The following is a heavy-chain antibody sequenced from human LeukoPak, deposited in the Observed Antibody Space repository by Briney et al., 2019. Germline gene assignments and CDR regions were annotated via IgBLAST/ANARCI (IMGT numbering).Heavy chain of an antibody. CDR2: VYSGGST. J-gene: IGHJ4*02. V-gene: IGHV3-66*01. CDR1: GFIVTNNY. D-gene: IGHD2-8*01. CDR3: ARDPPAVLIDTYG. Sequence: GGSLRLSCTASGFIVTNNYINWVRQAPGKGLEWGSLVYSGGSTYYAESVKGRFTISRDNSKIMVYLQMNSLRAEDTAMYYCARDPPAVLIDTYGWGQGTLVTVSS.